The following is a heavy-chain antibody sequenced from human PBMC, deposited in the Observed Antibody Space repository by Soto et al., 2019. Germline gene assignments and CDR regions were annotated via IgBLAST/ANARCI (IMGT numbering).Heavy chain of an antibody. CDR3: ARVWGSSSWLDY. CDR2: IIPIFGTA. V-gene: IGHV1-69*13. Sequence: GASLKVSCKASGGTFSSYAISWVRQAPGQGLEWMGGIIPIFGTANYAQKFQGRVTITADESTSAAYMELSSLRSEDTAVYYCARVWGSSSWLDYWGQGTLVTVSS. J-gene: IGHJ4*02. D-gene: IGHD6-13*01. CDR1: GGTFSSYA.